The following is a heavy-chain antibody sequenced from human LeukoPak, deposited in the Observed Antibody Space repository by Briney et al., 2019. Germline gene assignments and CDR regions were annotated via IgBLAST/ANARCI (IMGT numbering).Heavy chain of an antibody. CDR2: INSDGSST. CDR3: AREDSSGWSVDY. Sequence: GGSLRLSCAASGFTFDDYAMHWVRQALGKGLVWVSRINSDGSSTNYADSVKGRFTIARDNTKNTLYLQMNSLRAEDTAVYYCAREDSSGWSVDYWGQGTLVTVSS. CDR1: GFTFDDYA. D-gene: IGHD6-19*01. V-gene: IGHV3-74*01. J-gene: IGHJ4*02.